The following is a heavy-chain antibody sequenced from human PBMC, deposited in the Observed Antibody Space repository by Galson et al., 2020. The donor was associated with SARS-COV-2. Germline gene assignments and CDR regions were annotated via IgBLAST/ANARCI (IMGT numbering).Heavy chain of an antibody. CDR2: ISSDGSNS. D-gene: IGHD1-26*01. Sequence: GGSLRLSCAASGFTFSNYVMHWVRQAPGKGPEWVAVISSDGSNSFYADSLKGRFTISRDNSKSTLYRQMNSLRAEDTAVYYCARGGEWELPYYFDYWGQGTLVTVSS. V-gene: IGHV3-30*04. CDR1: GFTFSNYV. J-gene: IGHJ4*02. CDR3: ARGGEWELPYYFDY.